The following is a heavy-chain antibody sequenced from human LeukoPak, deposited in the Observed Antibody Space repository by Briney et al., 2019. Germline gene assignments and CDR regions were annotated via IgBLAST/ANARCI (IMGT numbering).Heavy chain of an antibody. CDR2: IIPILETT. CDR1: GGTFSSYA. CDR3: SRAALDGDYAWDQ. Sequence: SVTVSCKAPGGTFSSYAVNWVRQAPGQGLEWMGRIIPILETTNYTQKLQDRVTVTADKSAVIVYMELSSLRPEDTAVYYCSRAALDGDYAWDQWGQGTLVTVSS. J-gene: IGHJ4*02. D-gene: IGHD4-17*01. V-gene: IGHV1-69*04.